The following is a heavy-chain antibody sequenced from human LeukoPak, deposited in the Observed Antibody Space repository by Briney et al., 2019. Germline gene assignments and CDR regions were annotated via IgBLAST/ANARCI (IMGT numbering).Heavy chain of an antibody. CDR3: ARDRVGTAAGRYYYGMDV. V-gene: IGHV3-48*02. CDR1: GFTFSSYS. J-gene: IGHJ6*02. Sequence: GGSLRLSCAAFGFTFSSYSVSWVRQAPGQGLEWVSYISNGGITTYYADSVKGRFIISRDNAQNSLYLQMNSLRDEDTAVYYCARDRVGTAAGRYYYGMDVWGQGTTVTVSS. CDR2: ISNGGITT. D-gene: IGHD4-23*01.